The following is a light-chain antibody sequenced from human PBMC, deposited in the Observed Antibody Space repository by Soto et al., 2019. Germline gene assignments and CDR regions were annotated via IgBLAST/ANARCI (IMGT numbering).Light chain of an antibody. V-gene: IGKV1-12*01. CDR2: AAS. Sequence: DIQMTQSPSSVSASVGDRVTITCRASQGISSWLAWYQQKPGKAPKLLIYAASSLQSGVPSRFSVNGSGTAFPLTISSLKPQDFVRYQCQQANSCPITLGQGTRLEIK. J-gene: IGKJ5*01. CDR3: QQANSCPIT. CDR1: QGISSW.